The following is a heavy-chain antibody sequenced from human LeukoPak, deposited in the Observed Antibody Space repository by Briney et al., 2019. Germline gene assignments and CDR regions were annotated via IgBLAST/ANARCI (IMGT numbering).Heavy chain of an antibody. CDR1: GFTFSSYA. V-gene: IGHV3-23*01. J-gene: IGHJ3*02. CDR2: ISGSGGST. CDR3: AKDYADSSGWYRAFDI. D-gene: IGHD6-19*01. Sequence: GGSLRLSCAASGFTFSSYAMSWVRQAPGKGLEWVSAISGSGGSTYYADSVKSRFTISRDNSKNTLYLQMNSPRAEDTAVYYCAKDYADSSGWYRAFDIWGQGTMVTVSS.